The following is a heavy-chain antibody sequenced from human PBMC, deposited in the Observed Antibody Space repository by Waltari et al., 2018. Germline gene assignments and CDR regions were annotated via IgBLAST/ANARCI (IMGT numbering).Heavy chain of an antibody. CDR1: GGSISSSSYY. Sequence: QLQLQESGQGLVKPSETLSLTCTVSGGSISSSSYYWGWIRQPPGKGLEWIGSIYYSGRTYFHPPLKSRVTISVDASKNQLSLKLSSVTAADTAVDYWSSRRYDFWSYYYYMDVWGKGTTVTISS. V-gene: IGHV4-39*07. CDR2: IYYSGRT. CDR3: SSRRYDFWSYYYYMDV. J-gene: IGHJ6*03. D-gene: IGHD3-3*01.